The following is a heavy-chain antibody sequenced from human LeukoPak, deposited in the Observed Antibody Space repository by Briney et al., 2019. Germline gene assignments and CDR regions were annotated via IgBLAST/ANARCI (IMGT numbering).Heavy chain of an antibody. J-gene: IGHJ5*02. Sequence: ASVKVSCKASGYTFTSYYMHWVRQAPGQGLEWMGIINPSGGSTSYAQKFQGRVTMTRDTSTSTVYMELSSLRSEDTAVYYCARDEMGDDFWSGYRYNWFDPWGQGTLVTVSS. CDR3: ARDEMGDDFWSGYRYNWFDP. CDR1: GYTFTSYY. D-gene: IGHD3-3*01. CDR2: INPSGGST. V-gene: IGHV1-46*01.